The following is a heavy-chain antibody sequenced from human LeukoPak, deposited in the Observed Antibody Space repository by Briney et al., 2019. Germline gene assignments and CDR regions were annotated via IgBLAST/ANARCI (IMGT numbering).Heavy chain of an antibody. CDR2: INHSGST. Sequence: SETLSLTCAVYGGSFSGYYWSGLRQPPGKGLDGIGEINHSGSTNYNPSLKSRVTISVDTSKNQFSLKLSSVTAADTAVYYCARGGDIVVVPAAPGEYYSDYWGQGTLVTVSS. CDR3: ARGGDIVVVPAAPGEYYSDY. D-gene: IGHD2-2*01. CDR1: GGSFSGYY. V-gene: IGHV4-34*01. J-gene: IGHJ4*02.